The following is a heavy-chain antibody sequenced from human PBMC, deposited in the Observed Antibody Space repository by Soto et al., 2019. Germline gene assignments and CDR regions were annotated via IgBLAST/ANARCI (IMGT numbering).Heavy chain of an antibody. CDR3: ARVPYSGYVFVY. CDR2: IYYSGST. D-gene: IGHD5-12*01. Sequence: SGTLTLTCTVTGRSISSYYWSWIRQPPWKGLEWIGYIYYSGSTNYNPSLKSRVTISVDTSKNQFSLKLSSVTAADTAVYYCARVPYSGYVFVYWGQGTLVTVSS. J-gene: IGHJ4*02. V-gene: IGHV4-59*01. CDR1: GRSISSYY.